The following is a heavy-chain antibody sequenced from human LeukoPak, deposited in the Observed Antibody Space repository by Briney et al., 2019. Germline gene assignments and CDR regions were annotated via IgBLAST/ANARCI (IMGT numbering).Heavy chain of an antibody. CDR3: ARLDTGWYNFDY. V-gene: IGHV3-48*03. Sequence: QPGGSLRLSCAASGFTFSSYEMNRVRQAPGKGLEWVSYISSSGSTIYYVDSVKGRFTISRDNAKNSLHLQMNSLRAEDTAVYYCARLDTGWYNFDYWGQGTLVTVSS. D-gene: IGHD6-19*01. CDR1: GFTFSSYE. CDR2: ISSSGSTI. J-gene: IGHJ4*02.